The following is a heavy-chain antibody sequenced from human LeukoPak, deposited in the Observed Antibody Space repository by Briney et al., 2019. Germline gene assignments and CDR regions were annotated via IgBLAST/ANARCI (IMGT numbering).Heavy chain of an antibody. J-gene: IGHJ4*02. V-gene: IGHV3-49*03. D-gene: IGHD5-12*01. CDR3: TRDFFDSGYDLYYY. Sequence: GGSLRLSCTASGFTFGDYAMSWFRQAPGKGLEWVGFIRSKAYGGTTEYAASVKGRFTISRDDSKSIAYLQMNSLKTEDTAVYYCTRDFFDSGYDLYYYWGQGTLVTVSS. CDR1: GFTFGDYA. CDR2: IRSKAYGGTT.